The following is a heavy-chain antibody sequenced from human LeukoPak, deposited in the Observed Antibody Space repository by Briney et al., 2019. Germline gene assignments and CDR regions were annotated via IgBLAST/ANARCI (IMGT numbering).Heavy chain of an antibody. CDR3: ASSYSSTFDY. CDR1: GGTFSSYA. V-gene: IGHV1-69*05. CDR2: IIPIFGTA. J-gene: IGHJ4*02. Sequence: SVKVSCKASGGTFSSYAISWVRQAPGQGLEWKGGIIPIFGTANYAQKFQGRVTITTDESTSTAYMELSSLRSEDTAVYYCASSYSSTFDYWGQGTLVTVSS. D-gene: IGHD6-13*01.